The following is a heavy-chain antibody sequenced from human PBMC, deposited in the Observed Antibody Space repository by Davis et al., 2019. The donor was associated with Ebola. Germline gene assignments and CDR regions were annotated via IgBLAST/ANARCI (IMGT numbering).Heavy chain of an antibody. CDR2: INSDGSSI. D-gene: IGHD1-14*01. V-gene: IGHV3-74*01. CDR3: ARVGIGHYNRWFDP. J-gene: IGHJ5*02. Sequence: GESLKISCAASGFTFSKSWIHWVRQAPGKGLVWVSRINSDGSSINYADSVKGRFTISRDNAKNTVYLQMNSLRVEDTAVYYCARVGIGHYNRWFDPWGQGTLVIVSS. CDR1: GFTFSKSW.